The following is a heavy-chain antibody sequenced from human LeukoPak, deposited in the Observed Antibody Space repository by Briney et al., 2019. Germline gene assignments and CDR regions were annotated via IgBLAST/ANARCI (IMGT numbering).Heavy chain of an antibody. J-gene: IGHJ4*02. V-gene: IGHV1-2*02. CDR1: GYTFTGYY. Sequence: GASVKVSCKTSGYTFTGYYLFWVRQASGQGLEWMGWINPNSGGTNYAQKFQGRVTMTRDTSIRTAYMELSRLTSDDTAVYYCVRLYDWGRLDYWGQGTLVTVSS. CDR2: INPNSGGT. D-gene: IGHD3-9*01. CDR3: VRLYDWGRLDY.